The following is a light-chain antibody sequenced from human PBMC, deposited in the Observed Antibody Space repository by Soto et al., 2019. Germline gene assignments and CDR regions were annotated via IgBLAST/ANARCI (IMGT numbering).Light chain of an antibody. CDR3: QQYNKWPLT. Sequence: EIVLTQSPATLSLSPGERATLSCRASESVSRNLAWYQQKPGQAPRLLIYAASTRATDIAARISGSGSGTEFTLTISSLQSEDFAVYYCQQYNKWPLTFGGGTKVEIK. J-gene: IGKJ4*01. V-gene: IGKV3-15*01. CDR2: AAS. CDR1: ESVSRN.